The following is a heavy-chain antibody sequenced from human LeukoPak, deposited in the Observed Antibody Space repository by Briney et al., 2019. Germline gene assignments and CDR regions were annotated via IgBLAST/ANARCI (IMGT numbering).Heavy chain of an antibody. CDR1: GFTFSSYS. V-gene: IGHV3-21*01. CDR2: ISSSSSYI. D-gene: IGHD6-13*01. J-gene: IGHJ6*04. Sequence: GGSLRISCAASGFTFSSYSMNWVRQAPGKGLEWVSTISSSSSYIYYADSVKGRFTISRDSAKNSLYLQMNSLRAEDTAVYYCARDLEAYSSSWYTGGSYYYYAMGVWGKGTTVTVSS. CDR3: ARDLEAYSSSWYTGGSYYYYAMGV.